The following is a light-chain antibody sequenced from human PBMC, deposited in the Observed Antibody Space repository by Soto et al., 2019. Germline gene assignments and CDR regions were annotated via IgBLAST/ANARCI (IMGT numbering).Light chain of an antibody. CDR3: QQYNSYPT. J-gene: IGKJ1*01. CDR2: KAS. Sequence: DIQMTQSPSTLSASVRDRVTITFRASQSISSWLAWYQQKPGKAPKLLIYKASSLESGVPSRFSGSGSGTEFTLTISSLQPDDFATYYCQQYNSYPTFGQGTKVDIK. CDR1: QSISSW. V-gene: IGKV1-5*03.